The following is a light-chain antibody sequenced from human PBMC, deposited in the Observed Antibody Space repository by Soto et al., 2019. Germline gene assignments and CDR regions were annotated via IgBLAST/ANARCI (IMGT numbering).Light chain of an antibody. CDR1: SSDVGGYNY. CDR2: EVS. V-gene: IGLV2-14*01. Sequence: QSVLTQAASVSGSPGQSITISCAGTSSDVGGYNYVSWYQLHPGKAPKLIIYEVSHRPSGASNHFSGYKSGNTASLTISGLQAEDEADYYCISYTSTSTPCVFGTGTKVTVL. J-gene: IGLJ1*01. CDR3: ISYTSTSTPCV.